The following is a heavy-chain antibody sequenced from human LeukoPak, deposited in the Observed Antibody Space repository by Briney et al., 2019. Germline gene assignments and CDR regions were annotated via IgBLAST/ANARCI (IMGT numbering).Heavy chain of an antibody. CDR2: ISYDGSNK. J-gene: IGHJ6*03. D-gene: IGHD2-21*01. CDR3: ATGGVVATSNYYMDV. V-gene: IGHV3-30*04. CDR1: GFTFSSYA. Sequence: PGGSLRLSCAASGFTFSSYAMHWVRQAPGKGLEWVAVISYDGSNKYYADSVKGRFTISRDNSKNTLYLQMNSLRSEDTAVYYCATGGVVATSNYYMDVWGKGTTVTVSS.